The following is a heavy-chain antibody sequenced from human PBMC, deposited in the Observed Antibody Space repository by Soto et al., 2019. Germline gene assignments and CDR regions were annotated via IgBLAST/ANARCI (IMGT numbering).Heavy chain of an antibody. J-gene: IGHJ6*02. CDR1: GFTFDDYT. Sequence: HPGGSLRLSCAASGFTFDDYTMHWVRQAPGKGLEWVSLISWDGGSTYYADSVKGRFTISRDNSKNSLYLQMNSLRTEDTALYYCAKDAAALSGGMDVWGQGTTVTVSS. CDR2: ISWDGGST. D-gene: IGHD3-10*01. V-gene: IGHV3-43*01. CDR3: AKDAAALSGGMDV.